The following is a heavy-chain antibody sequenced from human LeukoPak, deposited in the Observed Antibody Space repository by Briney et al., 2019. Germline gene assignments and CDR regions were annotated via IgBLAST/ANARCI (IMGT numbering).Heavy chain of an antibody. Sequence: PGGSLRLSCTASGFTFSRSWMNWIRQAPGKGLEWVANINPDGDGMRFVDSVKGRFTMSRDNAQSSLHVQMNSRRVEDTAFYYCAAWTDRGYSYWGQGVLVTVSS. CDR1: GFTFSRSW. D-gene: IGHD5-24*01. CDR3: AAWTDRGYSY. J-gene: IGHJ4*02. CDR2: INPDGDGM. V-gene: IGHV3-7*01.